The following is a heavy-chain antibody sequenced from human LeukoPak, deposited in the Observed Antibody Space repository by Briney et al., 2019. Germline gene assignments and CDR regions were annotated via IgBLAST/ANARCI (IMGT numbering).Heavy chain of an antibody. CDR1: GGSINTGDYY. J-gene: IGHJ4*02. V-gene: IGHV4-30-4*01. Sequence: SQTLSLTCNVSGGSINTGDYYWTWIRQSPGKGLEWMGYIYYSGSTYYNPSLQSRLTISLDTSKNQFSLKLSSVTAEDTAVYYCAGGHMVRGVTMGFFGFDHWGQGTLATVSS. CDR2: IYYSGST. D-gene: IGHD3-10*01. CDR3: AGGHMVRGVTMGFFGFDH.